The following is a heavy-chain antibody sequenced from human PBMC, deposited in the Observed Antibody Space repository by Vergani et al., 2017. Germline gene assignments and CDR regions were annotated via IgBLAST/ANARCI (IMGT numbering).Heavy chain of an antibody. D-gene: IGHD3-16*01. J-gene: IGHJ6*03. V-gene: IGHV3-21*01. CDR2: IGSSGPYI. CDR1: GFTFSDFS. Sequence: EVQLVESGGGLVKPGGSLRLSCAASGFTFSDFSMSWVRQAPGKGLEWVAFIGSSGPYINYPDSVQGRFTISRDNSKNTLYLEMESLRVEDTAVYFCARDKSKRAPAVMGTYYYYMDVWGKGTKVTVSS. CDR3: ARDKSKRAPAVMGTYYYYMDV.